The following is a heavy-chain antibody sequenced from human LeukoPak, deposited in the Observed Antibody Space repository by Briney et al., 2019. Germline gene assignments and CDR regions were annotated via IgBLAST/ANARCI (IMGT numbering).Heavy chain of an antibody. CDR1: GFTFSNYW. V-gene: IGHV3-7*04. J-gene: IGHJ4*02. D-gene: IGHD1-26*01. CDR2: IKQDGSEK. Sequence: GGSLRLSCAASGFTFSNYWVSWVRQAPGKGLEWVATIKQDGSEKYYVDSVKGRFTISRDNAENSLYLQMSGLRAEDTAVYYCARDSGSYCLDFWGQGALVTVSS. CDR3: ARDSGSYCLDF.